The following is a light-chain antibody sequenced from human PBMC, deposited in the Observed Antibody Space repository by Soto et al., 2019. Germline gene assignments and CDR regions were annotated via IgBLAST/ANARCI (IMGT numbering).Light chain of an antibody. CDR2: GAS. CDR1: QSVSSNY. J-gene: IGKJ1*01. CDR3: QHYGRWLWT. V-gene: IGKV3-20*01. Sequence: EIVLTHSPATLSLSPWETATLNCRASQSVSSNYVAWSQQKPGQAPRLLIYGASSRATGIPDRFSGSGSGTDFSLTISRLEPEDFAVYYCQHYGRWLWTFGHGTKVDIK.